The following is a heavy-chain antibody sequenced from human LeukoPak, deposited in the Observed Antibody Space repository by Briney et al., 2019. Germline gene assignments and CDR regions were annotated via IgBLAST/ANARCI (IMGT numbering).Heavy chain of an antibody. V-gene: IGHV4-59*01. J-gene: IGHJ4*02. CDR2: IYYSGST. D-gene: IGHD6-13*01. Sequence: SETLSLTCIVSGGSISSYYWSWIRQPPGKGLEWIGDIYYSGSTNYNPSLKSRVTISVDTSKNQFSLKLSSVGVAGPAEYYCARIRGYSRSWLDYWGQGTLVTVSS. CDR3: ARIRGYSRSWLDY. CDR1: GGSISSYY.